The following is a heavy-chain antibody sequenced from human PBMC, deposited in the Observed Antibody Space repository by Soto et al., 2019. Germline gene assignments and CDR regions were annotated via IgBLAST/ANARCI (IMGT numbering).Heavy chain of an antibody. CDR3: ARVLTGYSSGWYPLPIAYGMDV. D-gene: IGHD6-19*01. J-gene: IGHJ6*02. V-gene: IGHV4-31*03. CDR2: IYYSGST. Sequence: KTSETLSLTCTVSGGSISSGGYYWSWIRQHPGKGLEWIGYIYYSGSTYYNPSLKSRVTISVDTSKNQSSLKLSSVTAADTAVYYCARVLTGYSSGWYPLPIAYGMDVWGQGTTVTVSS. CDR1: GGSISSGGYY.